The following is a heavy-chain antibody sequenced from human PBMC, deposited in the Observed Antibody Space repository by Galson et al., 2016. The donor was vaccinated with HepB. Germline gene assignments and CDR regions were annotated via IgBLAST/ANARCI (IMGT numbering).Heavy chain of an antibody. V-gene: IGHV2-5*02. Sequence: PALVKPTQTLTLTCTFSGFSLDTTGVAVAWIRQPPGKALEWLALISWDDDKRYSPSLNNRLTITKDTSKNQVVLTMTDMEPVDTATYYCAHIGRLLLVLTYFCSWGQGTLVTVSS. CDR1: GFSLDTTGVA. CDR3: AHIGRLLLVLTYFCS. J-gene: IGHJ4*02. CDR2: ISWDDDK. D-gene: IGHD2-8*01.